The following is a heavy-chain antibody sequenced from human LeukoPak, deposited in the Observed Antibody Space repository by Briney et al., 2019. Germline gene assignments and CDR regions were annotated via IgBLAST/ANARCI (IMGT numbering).Heavy chain of an antibody. V-gene: IGHV3-7*01. CDR3: ARAGGGGYDDY. J-gene: IGHJ4*02. CDR2: IKQDGSEK. CDR1: GFTFSSYW. Sequence: PGGSLRLSCAASGFTFSSYWMSWVRQAPGKGLEWVANIKQDGSEKYYVDSVKGRFTPSRDNAKNPLFLQMNSLRAEDTAVYYCARAGGGGYDDYWGQGTLVTVSS. D-gene: IGHD5-12*01.